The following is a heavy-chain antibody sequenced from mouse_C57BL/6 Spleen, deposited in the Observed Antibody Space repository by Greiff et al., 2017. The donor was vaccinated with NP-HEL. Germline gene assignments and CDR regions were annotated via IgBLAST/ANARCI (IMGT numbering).Heavy chain of an antibody. Sequence: EVQLQQSGPELVKPGASVKIPCKASGYTFTDYNMDWVKQSHGKSLEWIGDINPNNGGTIYNQKFKGKATLTVDKSSSTAYMELRSLTSEDTAVYYCATRAYPYWYFDVWGTGTTVTVSS. V-gene: IGHV1-18*01. CDR1: GYTFTDYN. CDR3: ATRAYPYWYFDV. J-gene: IGHJ1*03. CDR2: INPNNGGT. D-gene: IGHD2-10*01.